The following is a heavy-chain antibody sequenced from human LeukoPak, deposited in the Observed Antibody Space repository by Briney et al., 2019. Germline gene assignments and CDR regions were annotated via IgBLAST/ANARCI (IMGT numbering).Heavy chain of an antibody. CDR1: GGSISSSSYY. J-gene: IGHJ3*02. CDR3: ASPEGGGTVTTNAFDI. D-gene: IGHD4-17*01. CDR2: IYYSGST. Sequence: PSETLSLTCTVSGGSISSSSYYWGWIRQPPGKGLEWIGSIYYSGSTYYNPSLKSRVTISVDTSKNQFSLKLSSVTAADTAVYYCASPEGGGTVTTNAFDIWGQGTMVTVSS. V-gene: IGHV4-39*07.